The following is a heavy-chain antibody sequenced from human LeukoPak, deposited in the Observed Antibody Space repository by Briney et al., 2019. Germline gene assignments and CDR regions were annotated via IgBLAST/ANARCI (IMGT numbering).Heavy chain of an antibody. Sequence: PSETLSLTCTVSGGSISSYYWSWIRQPPGKGLEWIGYIYYSGSTNYNPSLKSRVTISVDTSKNQFSLKLSSVTAADTAVYYCARXVSXWLRGAAFDIWGQGTMVTVSS. CDR1: GGSISSYY. CDR3: ARXVSXWLRGAAFDI. D-gene: IGHD6-19*01. J-gene: IGHJ3*02. CDR2: IYYSGST. V-gene: IGHV4-59*01.